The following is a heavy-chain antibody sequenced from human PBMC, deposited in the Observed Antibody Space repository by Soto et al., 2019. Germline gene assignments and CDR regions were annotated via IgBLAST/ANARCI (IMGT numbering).Heavy chain of an antibody. J-gene: IGHJ6*04. CDR2: IWYDGSNK. CDR1: RFTFSSYG. Sequence: GGSLRLSCAASRFTFSSYGMHWVRQAPGKGLEWVAVIWYDGSNKYYADSVKGRYTISRDNSKNTLYLQMNSLRAEDTAVYYCARDDVVVVRSRLDVWGKGTTVTVSS. V-gene: IGHV3-33*01. CDR3: ARDDVVVVRSRLDV. D-gene: IGHD2-15*01.